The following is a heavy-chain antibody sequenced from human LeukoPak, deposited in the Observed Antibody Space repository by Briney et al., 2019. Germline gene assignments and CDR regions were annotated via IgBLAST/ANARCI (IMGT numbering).Heavy chain of an antibody. V-gene: IGHV4-59*01. CDR1: GDSMTNYY. J-gene: IGHJ4*02. CDR3: ARLSSSDWYTFDF. CDR2: IHHSGTT. D-gene: IGHD6-19*01. Sequence: QVQLQESGPGLVKPSGTLSLTCTVSGDSMTNYYWNWIRQPPGKGLRWIGYIHHSGTTNYNPSLKSRLTMSVDTSKNQFSLKLTSVSAADTPVYYCARLSSSDWYTFDFWGQGTLVTVSS.